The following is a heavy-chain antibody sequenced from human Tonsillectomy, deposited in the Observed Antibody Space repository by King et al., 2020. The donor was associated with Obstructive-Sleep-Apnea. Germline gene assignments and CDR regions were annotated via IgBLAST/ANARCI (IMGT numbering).Heavy chain of an antibody. J-gene: IGHJ4*01. V-gene: IGHV3-7*03. Sequence: VQLVESGGGLVQPGGSLRLSCAGSGFTFSRYWMSWVRQAPGKGLEWVANIKEDGSEKHYVDAVKGRFTISRDNAKNSLYLQMNSLRVEDTAVYYCAKDAERDWGHGTLVTVSS. D-gene: IGHD1-1*01. CDR3: AKDAERD. CDR2: IKEDGSEK. CDR1: GFTFSRYW.